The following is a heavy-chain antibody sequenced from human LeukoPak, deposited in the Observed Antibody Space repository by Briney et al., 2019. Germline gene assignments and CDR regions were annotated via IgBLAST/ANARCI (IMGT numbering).Heavy chain of an antibody. V-gene: IGHV4-38-2*02. D-gene: IGHD3-3*01. J-gene: IGHJ4*02. CDR1: GYSISSGYY. Sequence: PSETLSLTCTVSGYSISSGYYWGWIRQPPGKGLEWIGSIYHSGSTYYNPSLKSRVTISVDTSKNQFSLKLSSVTAADTAVYYCAREGDHYDFWSGTYYFDYWGQGTLVTVSS. CDR3: AREGDHYDFWSGTYYFDY. CDR2: IYHSGST.